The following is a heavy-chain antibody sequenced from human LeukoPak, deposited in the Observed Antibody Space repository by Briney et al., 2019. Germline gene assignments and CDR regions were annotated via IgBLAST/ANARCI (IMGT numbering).Heavy chain of an antibody. J-gene: IGHJ4*02. CDR1: GFTFSHYW. V-gene: IGHV3-33*08. CDR2: IWHDGSKK. Sequence: SGGSLRLSCAASGFTFSHYWMHWVRQSPGKGLEWVAVIWHDGSKKYYADSVKGRFTISRDNSKNTLYVQMNSLRAEDTAVYYCARDRGIAVAGPLDYWGQGTLVTVSS. D-gene: IGHD6-19*01. CDR3: ARDRGIAVAGPLDY.